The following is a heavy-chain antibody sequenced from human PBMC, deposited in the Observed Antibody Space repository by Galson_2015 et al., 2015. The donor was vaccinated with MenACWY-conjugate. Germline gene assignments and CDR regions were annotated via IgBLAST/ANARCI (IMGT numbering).Heavy chain of an antibody. CDR1: GASFRSYY. Sequence: SETLSLTCPVSGASFRSYYWNWIRQPPGEGLEWIGNIYFTGNTNYNPSLKSRVTMSIDTSMNQFSLKVSSVTAADTAVYYCARVPSDYATWFNPWGQGTRVTVSS. V-gene: IGHV4-59*01. CDR3: ARVPSDYATWFNP. J-gene: IGHJ5*02. CDR2: IYFTGNT. D-gene: IGHD4-17*01.